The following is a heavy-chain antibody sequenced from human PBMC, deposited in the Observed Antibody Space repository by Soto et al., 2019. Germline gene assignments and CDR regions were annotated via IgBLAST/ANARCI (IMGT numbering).Heavy chain of an antibody. V-gene: IGHV3-30*02. CDR3: AKDWNYGDYLYYFDY. CDR2: IWGDGSDK. J-gene: IGHJ4*02. Sequence: PGGSLRLSCAASGFTFSLYAIHWVRQAPGKGLEWVAAIWGDGSDKKYADSVKGRFTVSRDNSKNTLDLQMNSLRAEDTAVYYCAKDWNYGDYLYYFDYWGQGTLVTVSS. CDR1: GFTFSLYA. D-gene: IGHD4-17*01.